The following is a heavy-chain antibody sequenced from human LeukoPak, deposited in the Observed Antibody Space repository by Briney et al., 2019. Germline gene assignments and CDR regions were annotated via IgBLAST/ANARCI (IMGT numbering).Heavy chain of an antibody. CDR2: INHSGST. J-gene: IGHJ3*02. CDR3: ARRLFQLSRYAFDI. Sequence: SETLSLTCAVYGGSFSDYRWTWIRQPPGKGLEWIGEINHSGSTNYNPSLKSRVTISVDTSKNQISLKLRSVTAAETAVYYCARRLFQLSRYAFDIWGQGTMVTVSS. CDR1: GGSFSDYR. D-gene: IGHD3-22*01. V-gene: IGHV4-34*01.